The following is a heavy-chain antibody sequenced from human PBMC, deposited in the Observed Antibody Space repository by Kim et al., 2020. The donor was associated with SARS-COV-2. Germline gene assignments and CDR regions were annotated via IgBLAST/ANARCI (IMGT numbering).Heavy chain of an antibody. V-gene: IGHV5-51*01. CDR3: ARTYYYDISDAFDI. J-gene: IGHJ3*02. D-gene: IGHD3-22*01. Sequence: PSFQGQVTISADKSISTAYLQWSSLKASDTAMYYCARTYYYDISDAFDIWGQGTMVTVSS.